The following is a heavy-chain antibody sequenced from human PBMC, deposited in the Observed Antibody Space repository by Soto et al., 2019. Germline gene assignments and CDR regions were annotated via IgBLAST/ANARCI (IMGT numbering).Heavy chain of an antibody. V-gene: IGHV6-1*01. CDR3: TSDGPGLLDAYSRGWYYFVY. D-gene: IGHD6-19*01. J-gene: IGHJ4*02. CDR1: GDSVSSNSAA. CDR2: TYYRSKWYN. Sequence: PSQTLSLTCAISGDSVSSNSAAWNWIRQSPSRGLEWLGRTYYRSKWYNDYAVSVKSRITINPDTSKNQFSLQLNSVTPEDTAVYYCTSDGPGLLDAYSRGWYYFVYWDPETLLTV.